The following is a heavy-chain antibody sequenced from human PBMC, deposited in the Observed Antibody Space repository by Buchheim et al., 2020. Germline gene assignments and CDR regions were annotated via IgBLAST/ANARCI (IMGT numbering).Heavy chain of an antibody. D-gene: IGHD3-3*01. J-gene: IGHJ4*02. V-gene: IGHV4-31*03. CDR2: TYYSGST. CDR1: GGSISSGGYY. Sequence: QVQLQESGPGLVKPSQTLSLTCTVSGGSISSGGYYWSWIRQHPGKGLEWIGYTYYSGSTYYNPSLKSRVTISVDTSKNQFSLKLSSVTAADTAVYYCARGRVLRFLEWLLVFDYWGQGTL. CDR3: ARGRVLRFLEWLLVFDY.